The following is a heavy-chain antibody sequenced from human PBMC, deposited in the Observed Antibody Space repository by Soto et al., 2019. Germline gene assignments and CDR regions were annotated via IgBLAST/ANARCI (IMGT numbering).Heavy chain of an antibody. CDR1: GGSISSGGYY. CDR3: ARVATGYYDSSGENYYYYGMDV. Sequence: QVQLRESGPGLVKPSQTLSLTCTVSGGSISSGGYYWSWIRQHPGKGLEWIGYIYYSGSTYYNPSLKSRVTISVDTSKNQFSLKLSSVTAADTAVYYCARVATGYYDSSGENYYYYGMDVWGQGTTVTVSS. D-gene: IGHD3-22*01. CDR2: IYYSGST. J-gene: IGHJ6*02. V-gene: IGHV4-31*03.